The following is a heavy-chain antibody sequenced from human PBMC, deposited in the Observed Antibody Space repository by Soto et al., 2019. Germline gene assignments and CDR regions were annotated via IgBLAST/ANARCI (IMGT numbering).Heavy chain of an antibody. D-gene: IGHD5-18*01. CDR1: GYSFTSYW. CDR2: IDPGDSDT. Sequence: PGASLKISCKGSGYSFTSYWICWVRPTPGKGLEWMGIIDPGDSDTSYSPSFQGQVTISADKSISTAYLQWSSLKASDTAMYYCAIRDTAMVHYGMDVSGQGTTVIVSS. J-gene: IGHJ6*01. V-gene: IGHV5-51*01. CDR3: AIRDTAMVHYGMDV.